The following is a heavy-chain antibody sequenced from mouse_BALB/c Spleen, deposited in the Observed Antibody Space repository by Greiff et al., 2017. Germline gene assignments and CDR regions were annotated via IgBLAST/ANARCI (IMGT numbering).Heavy chain of an antibody. CDR1: GFSLTSYG. V-gene: IGHV2-9*02. CDR3: ASNYGAMDD. CDR2: IWAGGST. Sequence: VNVVESGPGLVAPSQSLSITCTVSGFSLTSYGVHWVRQPPGKGLEWLGVIWAGGSTNYNSALMSRLSISKDNSKSKVFLKMNSLQTDDTAMYYCASNYGAMDDWGQGTSVTVAS. D-gene: IGHD1-1*01. J-gene: IGHJ4*01.